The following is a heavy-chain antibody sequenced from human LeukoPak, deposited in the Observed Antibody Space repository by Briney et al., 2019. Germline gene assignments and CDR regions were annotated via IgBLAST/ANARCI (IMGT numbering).Heavy chain of an antibody. CDR2: IYYSGST. J-gene: IGHJ4*02. CDR3: ARVKRDSSGYYCHDY. CDR1: GGSISSSSYY. V-gene: IGHV4-39*07. Sequence: SEILSLTCTVSGGSISSSSYYWGWIRQPPGKGLEWIGSIYYSGSTYYNPSLKSRVIISVDTSKNQFSLKLSSVTAADTAVYYCARVKRDSSGYYCHDYWGQGTLVTVSS. D-gene: IGHD3-22*01.